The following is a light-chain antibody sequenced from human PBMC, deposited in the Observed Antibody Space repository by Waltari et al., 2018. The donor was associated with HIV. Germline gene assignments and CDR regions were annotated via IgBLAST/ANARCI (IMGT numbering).Light chain of an antibody. CDR2: SNN. V-gene: IGLV1-44*01. CDR3: ATLDDSLKGPV. J-gene: IGLJ2*01. CDR1: SSNIGNNA. Sequence: QSLLTQPPSASGTPGQRVSISCSGSSSNIGNNAVSWYQQFPGTAPKLLMYSNNQRPSGVHDRFSGSKSGTSASLAISGLQSDDEADYYCATLDDSLKGPVFGGGTKLTVL.